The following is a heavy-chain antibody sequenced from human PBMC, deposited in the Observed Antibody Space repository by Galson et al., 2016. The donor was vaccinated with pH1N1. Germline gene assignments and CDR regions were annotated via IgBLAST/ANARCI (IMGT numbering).Heavy chain of an antibody. V-gene: IGHV3-23*01. J-gene: IGHJ5*02. CDR1: GFTFSSYA. CDR3: AKDRGQYCDWLLCDWFDP. Sequence: SLRLSCAASGFTFSSYAMNWVRQAPGKGLEWVSFISGGGGTTYYADSVRGRFTISRDNSKTMQYLKMNSLGDEDTAVYYCAKDRGQYCDWLLCDWFDPWGQGTLVTVSS. D-gene: IGHD3-9*01. CDR2: ISGGGGTT.